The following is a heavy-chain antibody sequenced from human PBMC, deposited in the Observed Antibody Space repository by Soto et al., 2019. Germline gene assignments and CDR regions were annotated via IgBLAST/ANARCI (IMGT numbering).Heavy chain of an antibody. J-gene: IGHJ6*02. Sequence: GGSLRLSCAASGFTFSSYGMHWVRQAPGKGLEWVAVIWYDGSNKYYANSVKGRFTTSRDNSKNTLYLQMNSLRAEDTAVYYCARMYYDFWSGSTPYYYYGMDVWGQGTTVTVSS. CDR2: IWYDGSNK. V-gene: IGHV3-33*01. CDR3: ARMYYDFWSGSTPYYYYGMDV. D-gene: IGHD3-3*01. CDR1: GFTFSSYG.